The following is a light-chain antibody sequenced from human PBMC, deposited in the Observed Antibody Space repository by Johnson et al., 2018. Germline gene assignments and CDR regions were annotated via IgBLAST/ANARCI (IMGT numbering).Light chain of an antibody. CDR3: GTWDSSLSAGNV. V-gene: IGLV1-51*02. CDR1: SSNIGNNY. Sequence: QSVLTQPPSVSAAPGQKVTISCSGSSSNIGNNYVSWYQQPPGTAPKLLIYENNKRPSGIPDRLSGSKSGTSATLRITGLQTGDEADYYCGTWDSSLSAGNVFGTGTKVTVL. CDR2: ENN. J-gene: IGLJ1*01.